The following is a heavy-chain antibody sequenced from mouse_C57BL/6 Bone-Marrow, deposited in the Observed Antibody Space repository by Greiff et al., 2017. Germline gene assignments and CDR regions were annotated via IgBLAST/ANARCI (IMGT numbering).Heavy chain of an antibody. CDR3: ARQGDYDPSWFAY. V-gene: IGHV5-2*01. J-gene: IGHJ3*01. CDR2: INSDGGST. D-gene: IGHD2-4*01. CDR1: EYEFPSHD. Sequence: DVKLVEPGGGLVQPGESLKLSCESNEYEFPSHDMSWVRKTPVKRLELVAAINSDGGSTYYPDTMERRCIISRDNTTKTLYLQMSSLRSEDTALYYCARQGDYDPSWFAYWGQGTLVTVSA.